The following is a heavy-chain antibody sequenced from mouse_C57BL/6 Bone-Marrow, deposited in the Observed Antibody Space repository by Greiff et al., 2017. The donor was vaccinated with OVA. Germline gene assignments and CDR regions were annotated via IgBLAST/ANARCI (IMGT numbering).Heavy chain of an antibody. J-gene: IGHJ4*01. CDR2: IRSKSNNYAT. Sequence: EVKVVESGGGLVQPKGSLKLSCAASGFSFNTYAMNWVRQAPGKGLEWVARIRSKSNNYATYYADSVKDRFTISRDDSESMLYLQMNNLKTEDTAMYYCVRQELGTYAMDYWGQGTSVTVSS. D-gene: IGHD4-1*01. CDR3: VRQELGTYAMDY. CDR1: GFSFNTYA. V-gene: IGHV10-1*01.